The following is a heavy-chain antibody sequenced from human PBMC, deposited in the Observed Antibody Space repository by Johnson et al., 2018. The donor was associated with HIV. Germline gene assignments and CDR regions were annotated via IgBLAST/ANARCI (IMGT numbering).Heavy chain of an antibody. Sequence: QVQLVESGGGVVQPGRSLRLSCAASGFTFSSYGMHWVRQAPGKGLEWVAVISYDGSNKYYADSVKGRFTISRDNSKNTLYLQMNSLRAEDTAVYYCTKTLGYDSSGYHDGFDIWGQGTIATVSS. V-gene: IGHV3-30*18. J-gene: IGHJ3*02. CDR1: GFTFSSYG. CDR2: ISYDGSNK. CDR3: TKTLGYDSSGYHDGFDI. D-gene: IGHD3-22*01.